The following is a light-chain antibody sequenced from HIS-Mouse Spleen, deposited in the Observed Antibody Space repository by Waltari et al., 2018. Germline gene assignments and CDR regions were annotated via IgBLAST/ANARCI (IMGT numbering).Light chain of an antibody. CDR2: ADS. CDR3: YSTDSSGNHRV. J-gene: IGLJ2*01. Sequence: SYELTQPPSVSVSPGQTARITCPGDALPKKYAXWYQQKSGPAPVLVIYADSKRPAGIPERFSGSSSGTMATLTISGAQVEDEADYYCYSTDSSGNHRVXGGGTKLTVL. CDR1: ALPKKY. V-gene: IGLV3-10*01.